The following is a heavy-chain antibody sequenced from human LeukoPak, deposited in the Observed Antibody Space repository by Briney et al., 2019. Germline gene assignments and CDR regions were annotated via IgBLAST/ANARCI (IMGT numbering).Heavy chain of an antibody. CDR3: AKQPYNYYYLDV. CDR2: IVGDSSKT. CDR1: GLTHHDYA. D-gene: IGHD2-2*02. V-gene: IGHV3-23*01. J-gene: IGHJ6*03. Sequence: PGGSLRLSCAISGLTHHDYAMTWVRQAPGKGLEWVSTIVGDSSKTYYADSVKGRFTISRDNSNYMLFLHMNSLRAEDTAIYYCAKQPYNYYYLDVWGKETTVTVSS.